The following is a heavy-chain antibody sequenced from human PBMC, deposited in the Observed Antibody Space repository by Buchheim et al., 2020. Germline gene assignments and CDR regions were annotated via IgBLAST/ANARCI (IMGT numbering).Heavy chain of an antibody. CDR2: ISGSGGST. J-gene: IGHJ6*02. Sequence: EVQLLESGGGLVQPGGSLRLSCAVSGFTFSSYAMSWVRQAPGKGLEWVSAISGSGGSTYYADSVKGRFTISRDNSKNTLCLQMNSLRAEDTAVYYCAKLSGWNVRDYYYGMDVWGQGTT. CDR1: GFTFSSYA. CDR3: AKLSGWNVRDYYYGMDV. V-gene: IGHV3-23*01. D-gene: IGHD1-1*01.